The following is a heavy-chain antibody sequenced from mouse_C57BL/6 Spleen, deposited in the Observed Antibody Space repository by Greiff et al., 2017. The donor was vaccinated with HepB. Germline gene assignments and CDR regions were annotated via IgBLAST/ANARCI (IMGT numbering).Heavy chain of an antibody. CDR2: IDPSDSYT. CDR1: GYTFTSYW. D-gene: IGHD1-1*02. Sequence: QVQLQQPGAELVKPGASVKLSCKASGYTFTSYWMQWVKQRPGQGLEWIGEIDPSDSYTNYNQKFKGKATLTVDTSSSTAYMQLSSLTSEDSAVYYCARWEDYFAMDYWGQGTSVTVSS. V-gene: IGHV1-50*01. CDR3: ARWEDYFAMDY. J-gene: IGHJ4*01.